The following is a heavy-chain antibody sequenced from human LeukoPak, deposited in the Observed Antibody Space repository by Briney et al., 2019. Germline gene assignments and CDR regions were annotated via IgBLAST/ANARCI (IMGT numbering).Heavy chain of an antibody. Sequence: GSSVKVSCKASGVSVSSSAISWVRQSPGQGLEWRGRIIPSLGIPKYSQKFQGRVTITADTSTDTAYMELSSLRSGDTAVYYCATTNPPSSGWYIRDYWGQGTLVTVSS. J-gene: IGHJ4*02. V-gene: IGHV1-69*04. CDR1: GVSVSSSA. CDR2: IIPSLGIP. CDR3: ATTNPPSSGWYIRDY. D-gene: IGHD6-19*01.